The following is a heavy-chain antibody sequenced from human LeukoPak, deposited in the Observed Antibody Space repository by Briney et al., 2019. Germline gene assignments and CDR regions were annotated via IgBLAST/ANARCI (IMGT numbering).Heavy chain of an antibody. V-gene: IGHV4-59*01. J-gene: IGHJ4*02. CDR1: GGSFSGYY. CDR2: IYYSGST. D-gene: IGHD1-26*01. CDR3: AASPRGSYSYYFDY. Sequence: SETLSLTCAVYGGSFSGYYWSWIRQPPGKGLEWIGYIYYSGSTNYNPSLKSRVTISVDTSKNQFSLKLSSVTAADTAVYYCAASPRGSYSYYFDYWGQGTLVTVSS.